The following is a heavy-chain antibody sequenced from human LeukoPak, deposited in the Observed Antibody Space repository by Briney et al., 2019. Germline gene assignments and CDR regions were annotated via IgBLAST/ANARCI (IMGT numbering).Heavy chain of an antibody. V-gene: IGHV1-2*02. CDR3: ARGGPFVYDYVWGSYRYRPSPPTR. Sequence: GASVKVSCKASGYTFTGYYMHWVRQAPGQGLEWMGWINPNSGGTNYAQKFQGRVTMTRDTSISTAYMELSRLRSDDTAVYYCARGGPFVYDYVWGSYRYRPSPPTRWGQGTLVTVSS. D-gene: IGHD3-16*02. CDR2: INPNSGGT. J-gene: IGHJ4*02. CDR1: GYTFTGYY.